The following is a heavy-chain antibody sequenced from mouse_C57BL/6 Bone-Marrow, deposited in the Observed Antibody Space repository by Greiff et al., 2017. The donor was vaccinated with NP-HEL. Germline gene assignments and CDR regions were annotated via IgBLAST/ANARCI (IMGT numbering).Heavy chain of an antibody. V-gene: IGHV1-26*01. D-gene: IGHD2-4*01. Sequence: EVQLQQSGPELVKPGASVKISCKASGYTFTDYYMNWVKQSHGKSLEWIGDINPNNGGTSYNQQFKGKATLTVDKSSSTAYMELRSLTSEDSAVYYCARRDYDGEDWYFDVWGTGTTVTVSS. CDR2: INPNNGGT. CDR1: GYTFTDYY. CDR3: ARRDYDGEDWYFDV. J-gene: IGHJ1*03.